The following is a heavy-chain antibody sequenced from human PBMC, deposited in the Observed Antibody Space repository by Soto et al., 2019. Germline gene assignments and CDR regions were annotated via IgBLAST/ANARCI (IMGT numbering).Heavy chain of an antibody. V-gene: IGHV4-34*01. J-gene: IGHJ4*02. Sequence: QVQLQQWGAGLLKPSETLSLTCAVYGGSFSGYYWSWIRQPPGKGLEWIGEINHSGSTNYNPSLKSRVTISVVTSKNQFSLKLSAVTAADTAVYYCASITSVTYSSSFPGPDYWGQGTLVTVSS. CDR3: ASITSVTYSSSFPGPDY. D-gene: IGHD6-6*01. CDR2: INHSGST. CDR1: GGSFSGYY.